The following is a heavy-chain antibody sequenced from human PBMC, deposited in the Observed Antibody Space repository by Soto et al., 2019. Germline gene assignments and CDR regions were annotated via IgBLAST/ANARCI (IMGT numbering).Heavy chain of an antibody. CDR2: IRSKANSYAT. Sequence: GGSLRLSCAASGFTFSGSAMHWVRQASGKGLEWVGRIRSKANSYATAYAASVKGRFTISRDDSKNTAYLQMNSLKTEDTAVYYCTRSDYDFWSGYSRRGVHYYYYYMDVWGKGTTVTVSS. D-gene: IGHD3-3*01. CDR1: GFTFSGSA. J-gene: IGHJ6*03. V-gene: IGHV3-73*01. CDR3: TRSDYDFWSGYSRRGVHYYYYYMDV.